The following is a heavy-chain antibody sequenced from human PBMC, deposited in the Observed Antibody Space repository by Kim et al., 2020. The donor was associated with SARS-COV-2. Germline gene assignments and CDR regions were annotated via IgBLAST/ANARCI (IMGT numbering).Heavy chain of an antibody. J-gene: IGHJ4*02. V-gene: IGHV4-59*13. CDR3: AATDIVATIGFDY. CDR2: IYYSGST. CDR1: GGSISSYY. Sequence: SETLSLTCTVSGGSISSYYWSWIRQPPGKGLEWIGYIYYSGSTNYNPSLKRRVTISVDTSKNQFSLKLSSVTAADTAVYYCAATDIVATIGFDYWGQGTLVTVSS. D-gene: IGHD5-12*01.